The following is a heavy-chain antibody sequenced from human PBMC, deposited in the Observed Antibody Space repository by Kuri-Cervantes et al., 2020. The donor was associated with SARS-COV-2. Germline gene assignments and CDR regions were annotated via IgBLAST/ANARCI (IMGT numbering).Heavy chain of an antibody. CDR2: ISYSGST. V-gene: IGHV4-39*01. CDR3: ARRYNWNDGDYFDY. CDR1: GGSISASTYY. J-gene: IGHJ4*02. D-gene: IGHD1-20*01. Sequence: SETLSLTCTVSGGSISASTYYWGWIRQPPGKGLEWNGGISYSGSTYYNPSLKSRVTISVDTSRNQFSLELSSVTAADTAVYYCARRYNWNDGDYFDYWGQGTLVTVSS.